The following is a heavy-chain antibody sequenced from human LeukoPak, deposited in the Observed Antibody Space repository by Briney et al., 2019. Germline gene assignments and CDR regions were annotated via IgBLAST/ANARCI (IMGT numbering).Heavy chain of an antibody. CDR1: GYTFTSYD. CDR2: MNPNSGNT. V-gene: IGHV1-8*01. Sequence: ASVTVSFTASGYTFTSYDINWVRQAAGQGLEWMGWMNPNSGNTGYAQKFQGRVTMTRNTSISTAYMELSSLRSEDTAVYYCARSGEYFDYWGQGTLVTVSS. J-gene: IGHJ4*02. D-gene: IGHD3-10*01. CDR3: ARSGEYFDY.